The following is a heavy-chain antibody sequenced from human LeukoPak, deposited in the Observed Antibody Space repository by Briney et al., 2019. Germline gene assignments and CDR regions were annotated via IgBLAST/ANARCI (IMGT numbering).Heavy chain of an antibody. J-gene: IGHJ6*02. CDR3: ARDRLGSSWYYYYYGMDV. D-gene: IGHD6-13*01. Sequence: ASVKVSCKASGYTFTSYGISWVRQAPGQGLEWMGWISAYNGNTNYAQKLQGRVTMTTGTSTSTAYMELRSLRSDDTAVYYCARDRLGSSWYYYYYGMDVWGQGTTVTVSS. V-gene: IGHV1-18*01. CDR1: GYTFTSYG. CDR2: ISAYNGNT.